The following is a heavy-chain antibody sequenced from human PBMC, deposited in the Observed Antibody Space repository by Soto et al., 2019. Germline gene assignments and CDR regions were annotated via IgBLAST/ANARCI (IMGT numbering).Heavy chain of an antibody. CDR1: GGTFSSYA. CDR3: ARADNWKITGGYYYYGMDV. V-gene: IGHV1-69*13. CDR2: IIPIFGTA. Sequence: ASVKVSCKASGGTFSSYAISWVRQAPGQGLEWMGGIIPIFGTANYAQKFQGRVTITADESTSTAYMELSSLRSEDTAVYYCARADNWKITGGYYYYGMDVWGQGTTVTVSS. J-gene: IGHJ6*02. D-gene: IGHD1-20*01.